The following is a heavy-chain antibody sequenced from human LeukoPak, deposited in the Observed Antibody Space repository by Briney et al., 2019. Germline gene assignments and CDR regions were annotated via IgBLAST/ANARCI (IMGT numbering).Heavy chain of an antibody. CDR3: AKDGSTVIRYYFDY. CDR1: GFSFSSYG. CDR2: IWYDGSNK. V-gene: IGHV3-33*06. Sequence: SGRSLRLSCAASGFSFSSYGMHWVRQAPGKGLEWVAVIWYDGSNKYYADSVKGRFTSSRDNSKNTLYLQMNSLRAEDTAVYYCAKDGSTVIRYYFDYWGQGTLVTVSS. D-gene: IGHD4-17*01. J-gene: IGHJ4*02.